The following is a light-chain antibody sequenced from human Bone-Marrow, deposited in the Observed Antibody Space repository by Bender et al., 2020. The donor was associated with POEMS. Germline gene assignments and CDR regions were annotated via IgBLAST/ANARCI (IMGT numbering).Light chain of an antibody. J-gene: IGLJ1*01. Sequence: SALTQPASVSGSPGQSITIPCTGTSNNVGGYNYVSWYQQHPGKAPKLMIYDVSKRPSGVSSRFSGSQSDNTASLTISGLQAEDEADYYCSSYTRSSTYVFGTGTKVTVL. CDR1: SNNVGGYNY. CDR3: SSYTRSSTYV. V-gene: IGLV2-14*01. CDR2: DVS.